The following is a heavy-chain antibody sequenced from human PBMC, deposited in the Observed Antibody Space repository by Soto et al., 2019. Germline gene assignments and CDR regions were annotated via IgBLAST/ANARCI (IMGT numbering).Heavy chain of an antibody. CDR1: GGSISSGDYY. D-gene: IGHD2-2*02. CDR2: IYYSGST. Sequence: SQTLSLTCTVSGGSISSGDYYWSWIRQPPGKGLEWIGYIYYSGSTYYNPSLKSRVTRSVDTSKNQFSLKLSSVTSAVRAVYYCARINYCSSTNCYKPYYYGMDVWGQGTTVTVSS. J-gene: IGHJ6*02. V-gene: IGHV4-30-4*01. CDR3: ARINYCSSTNCYKPYYYGMDV.